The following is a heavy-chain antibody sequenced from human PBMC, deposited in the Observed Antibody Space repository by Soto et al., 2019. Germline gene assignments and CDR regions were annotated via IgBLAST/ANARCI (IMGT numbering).Heavy chain of an antibody. V-gene: IGHV2-5*02. CDR2: IYWDDDK. CDR3: AHSVSQAPQKQFAY. CDR1: GFSLSTSGVG. Sequence: QITLKESGPTLVKPTQTLTLTCTFSGFSLSTSGVGVGWIRQPPGKALEWLAHIYWDDDKRYSPSLKSRLTITNDTSKNQVVLTMTNMDPVDTPTYDCAHSVSQAPQKQFAYWGQGTLVTVSS. J-gene: IGHJ4*02.